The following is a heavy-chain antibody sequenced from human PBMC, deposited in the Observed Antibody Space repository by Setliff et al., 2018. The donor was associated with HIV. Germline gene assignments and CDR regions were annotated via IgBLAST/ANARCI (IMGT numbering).Heavy chain of an antibody. V-gene: IGHV4-59*08. J-gene: IGHJ4*02. Sequence: PSETLSLTCTVSDVSISNYYWSWIRQPPGTGLEWIGYIYGSGRTFYNPSLKSRVAISADTSKGQFSLRLSYVTAADTAVYYCVRQGPGSSPPHFGDWGEGTLVTVSS. D-gene: IGHD3-10*01. CDR3: VRQGPGSSPPHFGD. CDR1: DVSISNYY. CDR2: IYGSGRT.